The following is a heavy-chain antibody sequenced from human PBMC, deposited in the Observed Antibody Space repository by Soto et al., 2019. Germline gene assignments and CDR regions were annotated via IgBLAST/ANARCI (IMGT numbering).Heavy chain of an antibody. CDR1: GYTFTGYY. CDR2: INPNSGGT. J-gene: IGHJ5*02. Sequence: VASVKVSCKASGYTFTGYYMHWVRQAPGQGLEWMGWINPNSGGTNYAQKFQGRVTMTRDTSISTAYMELSRLRSDDTAVYYCARDRIAARPYNWFDPWGQGTLVTVSS. V-gene: IGHV1-2*02. CDR3: ARDRIAARPYNWFDP. D-gene: IGHD6-6*01.